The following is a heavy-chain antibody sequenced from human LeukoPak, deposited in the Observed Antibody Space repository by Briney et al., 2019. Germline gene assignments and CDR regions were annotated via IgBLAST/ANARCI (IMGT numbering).Heavy chain of an antibody. D-gene: IGHD3-10*01. CDR3: ARAPIEAMVRGVLDY. Sequence: SVKVSCKASGGTFSSYAISWVRQAPGQGLEWMGGIIPIFGTANYAQKFQGRVTITAHKSTSTAYMELSSLRSEDTAVYYCARAPIEAMVRGVLDYWGQGTLVTVSS. CDR1: GGTFSSYA. CDR2: IIPIFGTA. J-gene: IGHJ4*02. V-gene: IGHV1-69*06.